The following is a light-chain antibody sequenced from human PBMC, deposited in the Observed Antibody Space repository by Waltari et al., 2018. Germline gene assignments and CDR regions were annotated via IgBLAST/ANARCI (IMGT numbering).Light chain of an antibody. J-gene: IGKJ2*01. CDR1: RVIANS. CDR2: AAS. CDR3: QQYYNVPPYS. Sequence: DIQMTQSPSSLSASVGDRVTITCRASRVIANSLAWYQQEPGKAPKLLIYAASYLESGVPPRFSGSGSGTVYTLTISSLQPEDFATDYCQQYYNVPPYSFGQGTKLEI. V-gene: IGKV1-NL1*01.